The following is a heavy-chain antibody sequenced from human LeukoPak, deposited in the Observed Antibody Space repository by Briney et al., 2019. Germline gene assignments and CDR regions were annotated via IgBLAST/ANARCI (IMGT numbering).Heavy chain of an antibody. CDR3: ARDNPDYDSSGYPYFDY. J-gene: IGHJ4*02. CDR2: ISSSSSYI. Sequence: GGSLRLSCAASGFTFSSYSMNWVRQAPGKGLEWVSSISSSSSYIYYAGSVKGRFTISRDNAKNSLYLQMNTLRAEDTAVYYCARDNPDYDSSGYPYFDYWGQGTLVTVSS. V-gene: IGHV3-21*01. CDR1: GFTFSSYS. D-gene: IGHD3-22*01.